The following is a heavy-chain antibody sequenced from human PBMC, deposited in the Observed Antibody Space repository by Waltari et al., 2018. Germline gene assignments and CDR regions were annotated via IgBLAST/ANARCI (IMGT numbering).Heavy chain of an antibody. CDR1: GYTFTSYD. Sequence: QVQLVQSGAEVKKPGASVKVSCKASGYTFTSYDINWVRQATGQGLEWIGSMNPNSGNTGYAQKFQSRVTITRNTSISTAYMVLSSLRSDDTAAYYCARGQPVHQTVSPFDYWGQGTLVTVSS. CDR2: MNPNSGNT. D-gene: IGHD4-17*01. V-gene: IGHV1-8*03. J-gene: IGHJ4*02. CDR3: ARGQPVHQTVSPFDY.